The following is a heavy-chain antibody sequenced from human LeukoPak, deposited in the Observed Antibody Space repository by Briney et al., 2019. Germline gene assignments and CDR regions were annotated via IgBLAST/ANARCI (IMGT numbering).Heavy chain of an antibody. J-gene: IGHJ5*02. Sequence: ASVKVSCKASGYTFTMYYIHWVRQAPGQGLEWMGIINPSGGSTSYAQKFQGRVTMTRDTSTSTVYMELSSLRSEDTAVYYCARDFHDILTGYYNNWFDPWGQGTLVTVSS. D-gene: IGHD3-9*01. CDR2: INPSGGST. CDR1: GYTFTMYY. V-gene: IGHV1-46*01. CDR3: ARDFHDILTGYYNNWFDP.